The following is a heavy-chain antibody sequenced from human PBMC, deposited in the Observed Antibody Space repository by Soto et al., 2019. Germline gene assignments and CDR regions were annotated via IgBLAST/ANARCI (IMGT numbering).Heavy chain of an antibody. CDR1: GGSVSSGSYY. J-gene: IGHJ3*02. Sequence: SETLSLTCTVSGGSVSSGSYYWSWIRQPPGKGLEWIGYIYYSGSTNYNPSLKSRVTISVDTSKNQFSLKLSSVTAADTAVYFCARGLFGWRAAFDIWGQGTMVTVSS. V-gene: IGHV4-61*01. CDR2: IYYSGST. D-gene: IGHD3-10*01. CDR3: ARGLFGWRAAFDI.